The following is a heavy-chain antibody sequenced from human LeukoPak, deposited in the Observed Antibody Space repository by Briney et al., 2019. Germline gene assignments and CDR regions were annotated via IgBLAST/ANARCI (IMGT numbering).Heavy chain of an antibody. J-gene: IGHJ4*02. CDR3: ARGGVGGYDYFDS. D-gene: IGHD5-12*01. CDR2: ITYSGST. CDR1: GGSISSDDYY. Sequence: PSETLSLTCTVPGGSISSDDYYWSWIRQPPGKGLEWIGHITYSGSTDYSPSLRSRVTMSVDTSKNQFSLKLNSVTAAETAMYFCARGGVGGYDYFDSWGQGTLVAVSS. V-gene: IGHV4-30-4*01.